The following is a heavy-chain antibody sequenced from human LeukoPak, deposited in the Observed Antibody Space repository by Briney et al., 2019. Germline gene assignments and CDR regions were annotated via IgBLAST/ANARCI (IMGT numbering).Heavy chain of an antibody. D-gene: IGHD3-22*01. Sequence: GGSLRLSCAASGFTFSSYAMSWVRQAPGKGLEWVSAISGSGGSTYYADSVKGRFTTSRDNSKNTLYLQMNSLRAEDTAVYYCAKDLVVVIGLNAFDIWGQGTMVTVSS. CDR3: AKDLVVVIGLNAFDI. V-gene: IGHV3-23*01. J-gene: IGHJ3*02. CDR1: GFTFSSYA. CDR2: ISGSGGST.